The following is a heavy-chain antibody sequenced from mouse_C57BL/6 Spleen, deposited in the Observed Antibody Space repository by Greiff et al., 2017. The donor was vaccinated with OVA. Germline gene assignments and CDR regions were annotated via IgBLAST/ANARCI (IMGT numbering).Heavy chain of an antibody. Sequence: VQLVESGAELAKPGASVKLSCKASGYTFTSYWMHWVKQRPGQGLEWIGYINPSSGYTKYNQKFKDKATLTADKSSSTAYMQLSSLTYEDSAVYYCARYYYGSSSGVDYWGQGTTLTVSS. CDR3: ARYYYGSSSGVDY. V-gene: IGHV1-7*01. CDR2: INPSSGYT. D-gene: IGHD1-1*01. CDR1: GYTFTSYW. J-gene: IGHJ2*01.